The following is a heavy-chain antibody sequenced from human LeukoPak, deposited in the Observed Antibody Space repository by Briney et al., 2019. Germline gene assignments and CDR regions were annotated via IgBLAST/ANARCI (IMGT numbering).Heavy chain of an antibody. CDR2: ISNDGSNK. V-gene: IGHV3-30*04. D-gene: IGHD2-8*01. CDR1: GFSFSNYA. J-gene: IGHJ4*02. CDR3: AKEYDGY. Sequence: GGSLRLSCAASGFSFSNYAMYWVRQAPGKGLEWVAVISNDGSNKYDADSVKGRFTISRDNSKNTLYLQMNSLRAEDTAVYYCAKEYDGYWGQGTLVTVSS.